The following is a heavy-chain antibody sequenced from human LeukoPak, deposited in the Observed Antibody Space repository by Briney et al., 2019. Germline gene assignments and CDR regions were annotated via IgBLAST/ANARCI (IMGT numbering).Heavy chain of an antibody. Sequence: SETLSLTCAVYGGSFSGYYWSWIRQPPGKGLEWIGEINHSGSTNYKPSLKSRVTISVDTSKNQFSLKLSSVTAADTAVYYCARGVVVTRGFDYWGQGTLVTVSS. CDR2: INHSGST. CDR3: ARGVVVTRGFDY. CDR1: GGSFSGYY. J-gene: IGHJ4*02. V-gene: IGHV4-34*01. D-gene: IGHD4-23*01.